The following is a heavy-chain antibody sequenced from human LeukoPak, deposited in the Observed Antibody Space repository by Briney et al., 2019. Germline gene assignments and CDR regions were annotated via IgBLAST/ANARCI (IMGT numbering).Heavy chain of an antibody. Sequence: SSETLSLTCTVSGGSISSYYWSWIRQPAGKGLEWIGRIYTSGSTNYNPSFKSRVTMSVDTSKNQFSLKLSSVTAADTAVYYCARVGSIAVAGTVHWGQGTLVTVSS. CDR2: IYTSGST. V-gene: IGHV4-4*07. CDR3: ARVGSIAVAGTVH. J-gene: IGHJ4*02. D-gene: IGHD6-19*01. CDR1: GGSISSYY.